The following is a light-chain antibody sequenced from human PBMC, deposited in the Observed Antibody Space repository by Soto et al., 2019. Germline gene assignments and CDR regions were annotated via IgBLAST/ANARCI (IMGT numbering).Light chain of an antibody. CDR1: QSIRSY. J-gene: IGKJ5*01. V-gene: IGKV1-39*01. Sequence: IQMTQSPPSLYASVGDRVTITCRASQSIRSYLNWYQQKPGQTPNLLIYGASSLQSGVTPRFSGSGSGTDFTLTISSLQPEDFATYYCQQSYSTPITFGQGTRLEIK. CDR2: GAS. CDR3: QQSYSTPIT.